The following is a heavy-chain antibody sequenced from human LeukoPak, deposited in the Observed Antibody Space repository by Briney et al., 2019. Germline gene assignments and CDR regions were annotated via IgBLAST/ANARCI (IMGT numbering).Heavy chain of an antibody. V-gene: IGHV1-46*01. CDR2: INPSGGST. J-gene: IGHJ3*02. CDR3: ARESAGRIHAFDI. Sequence: GSSVKVSCKASGYTFTSYYMHWVRQAPGQGLEWMGIINPSGGSTSYAQKFQGRVTMTRDTSTSTVYMELSSLRSEDTAVYYCARESAGRIHAFDIWGQGTMVTVSS. CDR1: GYTFTSYY.